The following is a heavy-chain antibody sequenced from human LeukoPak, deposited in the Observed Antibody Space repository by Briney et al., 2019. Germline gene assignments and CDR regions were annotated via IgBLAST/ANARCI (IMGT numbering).Heavy chain of an antibody. D-gene: IGHD5-12*01. CDR1: GGSFSGYY. CDR3: ARGVAGYGPYDY. V-gene: IGHV4-34*01. CDR2: INHSGST. Sequence: SETLSLTCAVYGGSFSGYYWSWIRQPPGKGLEWIGEINHSGSTNYNPSLKSRVTISLDTPKNQFSLRLNSVTAAGTAVYYCARGVAGYGPYDYWGQGTLVTVSS. J-gene: IGHJ4*02.